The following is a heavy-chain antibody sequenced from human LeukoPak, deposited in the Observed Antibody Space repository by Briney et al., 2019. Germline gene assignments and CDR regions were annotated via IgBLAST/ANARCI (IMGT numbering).Heavy chain of an antibody. V-gene: IGHV3-23*01. CDR3: AKDPNAGSEGSFDY. Sequence: GGSLRLSCAASGFTFSSYAMSWVRQAPAKGLEWVSAISGSCGSTYYADSVKRRFTISRDNSKNTLYLQMNSQRADDAAVYYCAKDPNAGSEGSFDYCRQGTLVTASS. D-gene: IGHD2-15*01. CDR1: GFTFSSYA. CDR2: ISGSCGST. J-gene: IGHJ4*02.